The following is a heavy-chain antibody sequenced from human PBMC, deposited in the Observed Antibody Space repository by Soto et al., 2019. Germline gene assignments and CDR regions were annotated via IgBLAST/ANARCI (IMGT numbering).Heavy chain of an antibody. CDR2: IYYAGST. D-gene: IGHD4-17*01. CDR1: GGSFSSGDYY. J-gene: IGHJ6*02. Sequence: LSLTCPVSGGSFSSGDYYWSWVRQPPGKGLEWIGYIYYAGSTFNNPSLKSRVSISIDTSKTQFSLKLISVTAADTAVYYCARIHFGDEPSYYYYGMDVWGQGTTVTVSS. CDR3: ARIHFGDEPSYYYYGMDV. V-gene: IGHV4-30-4*01.